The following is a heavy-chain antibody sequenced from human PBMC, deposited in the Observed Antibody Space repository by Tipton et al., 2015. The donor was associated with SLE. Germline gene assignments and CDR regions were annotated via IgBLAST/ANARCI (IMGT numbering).Heavy chain of an antibody. V-gene: IGHV3-23*01. J-gene: IGHJ3*02. CDR3: AKDQIYSGSYGAFDI. D-gene: IGHD1-26*01. CDR1: GFTFSNYA. CDR2: MSGSGGNT. Sequence: SLRLSCATSGFTFSNYAMSWVRQAPGKELEWVSGMSGSGGNTYYADSVKGRFTISRDKSTNTLYLQMNRLRAEDTAVYYCAKDQIYSGSYGAFDIWGQGTMVNVSS.